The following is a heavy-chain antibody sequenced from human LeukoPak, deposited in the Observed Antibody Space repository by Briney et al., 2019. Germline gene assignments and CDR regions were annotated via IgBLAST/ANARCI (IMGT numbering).Heavy chain of an antibody. CDR2: INPNSGGT. CDR1: GYTFTGYY. CDR3: ARDGGATAPHSY. V-gene: IGHV1-2*02. Sequence: ASVKVSCKASGYTFTGYYMHWVRQAPGQGLEWMGWINPNSGGTNYAQKFQGRVTMTRDTSVSTAYMELSRLRSDDTAVYYCARDGGATAPHSYWGQGTLVTVSS. J-gene: IGHJ4*02.